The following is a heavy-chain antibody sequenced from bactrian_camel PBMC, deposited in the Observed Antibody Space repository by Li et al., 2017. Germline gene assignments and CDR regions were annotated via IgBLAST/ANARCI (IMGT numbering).Heavy chain of an antibody. J-gene: IGHJ6*01. CDR1: GLPERRYT. CDR3: ATGTGIDLNCPFGY. Sequence: VQLVESGGGSVQAGESLRLSCAFSGLPERRYTMGWFRQAPGKEREGVASIVRDGGSTSYALSVKGRFTISRDNSKNMVYLQMNSLKSDDTALYYCATGTGIDLNCPFGYWGRGTQVTVS. D-gene: IGHD8*01. V-gene: IGHV3S40*01. CDR2: IVRDGGST.